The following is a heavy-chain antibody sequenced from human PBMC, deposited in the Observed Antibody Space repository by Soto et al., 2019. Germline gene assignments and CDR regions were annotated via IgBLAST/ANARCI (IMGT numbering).Heavy chain of an antibody. CDR1: GFTFGSYA. D-gene: IGHD2-2*01. V-gene: IGHV3-23*01. Sequence: EVQLLESGGGLVQPGGSLRLSCVVSGFTFGSYAMSWVRQAPEKGPEWVAILGGNGFTTYYADSVKGRLTISGDKSKSTLFLQMNSLRADDPGVYYCAKALRPSLNFFSYMDVWGRGTSVTVSS. J-gene: IGHJ6*03. CDR3: AKALRPSLNFFSYMDV. CDR2: LGGNGFTT.